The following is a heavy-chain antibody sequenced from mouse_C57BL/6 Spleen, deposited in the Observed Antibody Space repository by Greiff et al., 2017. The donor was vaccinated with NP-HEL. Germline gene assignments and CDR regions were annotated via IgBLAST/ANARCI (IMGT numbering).Heavy chain of an antibody. CDR3: ARWFYYGSSYCDY. CDR2: IYPRSGNT. Sequence: QVQLQQSGAELARPGASVKLSCKASGYTFTSYGISWVKQRTGQGLEWIGEIYPRSGNTYYNEKFKGKATLTADKSSSTAYMELRSLTSEDSAVYFCARWFYYGSSYCDYWGQGTTRTVSS. J-gene: IGHJ2*01. CDR1: GYTFTSYG. V-gene: IGHV1-81*01. D-gene: IGHD1-1*01.